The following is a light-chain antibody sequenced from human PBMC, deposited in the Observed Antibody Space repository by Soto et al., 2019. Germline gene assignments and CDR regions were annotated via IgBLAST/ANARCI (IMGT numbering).Light chain of an antibody. J-gene: IGKJ3*01. CDR1: HDISNY. V-gene: IGKV1-27*01. CDR2: AAS. CDR3: QKHNTAPLT. Sequence: DVPMTQSPSSLSASVGDRVTITCRASHDISNYVAWLQQKPGKAPKLLIYAASTLQPGVPSRVSGGGSGVDVTLTNSSLQLEDVATYYCQKHNTAPLTFGPVTKVDIK.